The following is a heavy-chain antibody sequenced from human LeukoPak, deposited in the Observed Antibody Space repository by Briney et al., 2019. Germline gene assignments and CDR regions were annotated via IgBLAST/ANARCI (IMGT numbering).Heavy chain of an antibody. CDR1: GGTFSSYA. CDR2: IIPIFGTA. V-gene: IGHV1-69*06. D-gene: IGHD3-16*02. J-gene: IGHJ4*02. Sequence: AASVKVPCKASGGTFSSYAISWVRQAPGQGLEWMGGIIPIFGTANYAQKFQGRVTITADKSTSTAYMELRSLRSDDTAVYYCARVNTRYDYVWGSYQDYWGQGTLVTVSS. CDR3: ARVNTRYDYVWGSYQDY.